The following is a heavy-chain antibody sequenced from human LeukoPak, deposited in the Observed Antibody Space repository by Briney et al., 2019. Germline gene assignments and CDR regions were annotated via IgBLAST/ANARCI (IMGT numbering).Heavy chain of an antibody. CDR3: ASNTAMGIDY. CDR2: IYYSGST. Sequence: SETLSLTCTVSGGSISSYYWSWIRQPPGKGLEWIGYIYYSGSTNYNPSLKGRVTISVDTSKNQFSLKLSSVTAADTAVYYCASNTAMGIDYWGQGTLVTVSS. D-gene: IGHD5-18*01. J-gene: IGHJ4*02. V-gene: IGHV4-59*08. CDR1: GGSISSYY.